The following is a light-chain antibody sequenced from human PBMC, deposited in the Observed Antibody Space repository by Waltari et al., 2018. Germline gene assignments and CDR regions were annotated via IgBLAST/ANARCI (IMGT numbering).Light chain of an antibody. CDR2: GAS. J-gene: IGKJ2*01. CDR3: QQYNNWPRSHT. Sequence: EIVMPQSPATLSVSPGERATLPFRASQSVSSNLAWYQQKPGQAPRLLIYGASTRATGIPARFSGSGSGTEFTLTISSLQSEDFAVYYCQQYNNWPRSHTFGQGTKLEIK. CDR1: QSVSSN. V-gene: IGKV3-15*01.